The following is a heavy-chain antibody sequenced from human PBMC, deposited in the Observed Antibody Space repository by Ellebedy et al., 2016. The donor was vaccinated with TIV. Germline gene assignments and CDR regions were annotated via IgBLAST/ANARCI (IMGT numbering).Heavy chain of an antibody. V-gene: IGHV3-7*01. Sequence: GESLKISCAASGFSFRSYWMSWVRQAPGKGLEWVANIYQDGGVQYYVDSVKGRFTISRDNAKNSLYLQMNSLRVEDTAVYYCARRGSYGDYAVQVNNWFDSWGQGTLVTV. CDR1: GFSFRSYW. CDR3: ARRGSYGDYAVQVNNWFDS. D-gene: IGHD4-17*01. J-gene: IGHJ5*01. CDR2: IYQDGGVQ.